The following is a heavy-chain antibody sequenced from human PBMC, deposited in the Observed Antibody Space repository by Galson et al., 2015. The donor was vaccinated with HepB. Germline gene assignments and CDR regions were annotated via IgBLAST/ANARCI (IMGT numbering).Heavy chain of an antibody. CDR3: ARSPTISRGYYYYYYMDV. Sequence: SVKVSCKASASTFTSYGISWVRQAPGQGLEWMGWISTYNGYTNYAQKLQGRVTMTTDTSTSTAYMELRSLRSDDTAVYYCARSPTISRGYYYYYYMDVWGKGTTVTVSS. D-gene: IGHD3-3*01. J-gene: IGHJ6*03. CDR1: ASTFTSYG. CDR2: ISTYNGYT. V-gene: IGHV1-18*01.